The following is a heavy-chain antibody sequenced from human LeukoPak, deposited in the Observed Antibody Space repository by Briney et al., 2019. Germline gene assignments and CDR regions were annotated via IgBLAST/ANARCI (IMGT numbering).Heavy chain of an antibody. J-gene: IGHJ6*03. V-gene: IGHV1-18*01. CDR3: ARDRGVGATNAYYYYMDV. CDR2: ISAYNGNT. D-gene: IGHD1-26*01. Sequence: ASVKVSCKASDYSFSSNGFTWVRQAPGQGLEWMGWISAYNGNTNYAQKPQGRVTMTRDISTSTVYMELSSLRSEDTAVYYCARDRGVGATNAYYYYMDVWGKGTTVTAPS. CDR1: DYSFSSNG.